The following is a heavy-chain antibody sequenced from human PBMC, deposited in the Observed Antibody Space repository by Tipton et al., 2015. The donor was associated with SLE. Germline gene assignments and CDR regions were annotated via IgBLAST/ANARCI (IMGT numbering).Heavy chain of an antibody. J-gene: IGHJ2*01. D-gene: IGHD6-19*01. CDR2: ISSSSSTI. CDR1: GFTFSSYS. CDR3: ARSGSGWYTGGYFDL. V-gene: IGHV3-48*01. Sequence: SLRLSCAASGFTFSSYSMNWVRQAPGKELEWVSYISSSSSTIYYADSVKGRFTISRDNAKNSLYLQMNSLRAEDTAVYYCARSGSGWYTGGYFDLWGRGTLVTVSS.